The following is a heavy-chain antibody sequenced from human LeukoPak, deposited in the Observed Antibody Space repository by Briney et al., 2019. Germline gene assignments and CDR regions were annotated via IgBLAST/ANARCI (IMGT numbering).Heavy chain of an antibody. Sequence: QAGGSLRLSCAASGFTFGSYAMSWVRQAPGKGLEWVSAISSSVSATYYADPVKGRFTISRDNSKNTLYLQMNSLRAEDTAVYYCAKGGGSYFFDSWGQGTLVTVSS. CDR3: AKGGGSYFFDS. CDR2: ISSSVSAT. V-gene: IGHV3-23*01. J-gene: IGHJ4*02. D-gene: IGHD1-26*01. CDR1: GFTFGSYA.